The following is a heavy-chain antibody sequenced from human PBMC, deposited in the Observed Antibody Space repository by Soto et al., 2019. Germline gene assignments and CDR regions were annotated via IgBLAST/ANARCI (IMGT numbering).Heavy chain of an antibody. CDR3: ARVSGYSYGLPPYFDY. CDR2: IYYSGST. V-gene: IGHV4-61*01. Sequence: QVQLQESGPGLVKPSETLSLTCTVSGGPVSSGSYYRSWIRQPPGKGLEWIGYIYYSGSTNYNPSLKSRITISVDTSKNQFSLKLSSVTAADTAVYYCARVSGYSYGLPPYFDYWGQGTLVTVSS. CDR1: GGPVSSGSYY. J-gene: IGHJ4*02. D-gene: IGHD5-18*01.